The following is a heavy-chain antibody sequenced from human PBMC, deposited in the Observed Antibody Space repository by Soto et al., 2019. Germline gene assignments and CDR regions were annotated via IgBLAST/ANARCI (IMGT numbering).Heavy chain of an antibody. D-gene: IGHD6-19*01. V-gene: IGHV4-39*07. CDR2: IYYSGNT. CDR1: GGSISSSRCH. Sequence: SETLSLTCNVSGGSISSSRCHWGWIRQPPGKGLEWIGCIYYSGNTYYNPSLRRRFSISVDTSKNQFSLQLSSVTAADTAVYYCARAGDSSGPVALGYWGQGTLVTVSS. CDR3: ARAGDSSGPVALGY. J-gene: IGHJ4*02.